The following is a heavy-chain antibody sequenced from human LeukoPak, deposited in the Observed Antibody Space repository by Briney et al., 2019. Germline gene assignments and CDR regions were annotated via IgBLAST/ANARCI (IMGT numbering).Heavy chain of an antibody. J-gene: IGHJ4*02. D-gene: IGHD2-2*02. CDR2: ISSSSSYI. CDR1: GFTFSSYS. CDR3: ARAAGIPYYFDY. Sequence: GSLRLSCAASGFTFSSYSMNWVRQAPGKGLEWVSSISSSSSYIYYADSVKGRFTISRDNAKNSLYLQMNSLRAEDTAVYYCARAAGIPYYFDYWGQGTLVTVSS. V-gene: IGHV3-21*01.